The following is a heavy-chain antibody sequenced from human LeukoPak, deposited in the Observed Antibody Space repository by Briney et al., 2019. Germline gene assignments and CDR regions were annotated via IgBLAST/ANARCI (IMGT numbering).Heavy chain of an antibody. Sequence: GGSLRLSCAASGFTFTNYWMSWVRQAPGKGLESVANIKQDESEKLYVDSVKGRFIISRDNVKNSLYLQMNSLRAEDTAVYYCARGCSSTSTSCSNFDYWGQGSLVTVSS. CDR2: IKQDESEK. D-gene: IGHD2-2*01. CDR3: ARGCSSTSTSCSNFDY. CDR1: GFTFTNYW. J-gene: IGHJ4*02. V-gene: IGHV3-7*01.